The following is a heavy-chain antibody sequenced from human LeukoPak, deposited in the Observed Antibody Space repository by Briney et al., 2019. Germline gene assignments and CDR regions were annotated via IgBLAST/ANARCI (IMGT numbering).Heavy chain of an antibody. V-gene: IGHV6-1*01. CDR3: ARESQGHTSDWFNGYLHH. CDR2: TYYRSKWYN. D-gene: IGHD6-19*01. Sequence: SQTLSLTCAISGDSVSSNSAAWNWIRQSPSRGLEWLGRTYYRSKWYNDYAISVTSRITINPDTSKNQFFLHFYAVTPEDAAVYYCARESQGHTSDWFNGYLHHWGQGTPVTVSS. CDR1: GDSVSSNSAA. J-gene: IGHJ4*02.